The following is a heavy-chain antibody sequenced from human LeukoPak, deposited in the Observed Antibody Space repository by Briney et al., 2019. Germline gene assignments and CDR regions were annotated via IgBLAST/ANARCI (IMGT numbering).Heavy chain of an antibody. J-gene: IGHJ5*02. CDR1: GGSISSYY. D-gene: IGHD2-15*01. CDR3: AREPGYCSGGSCYGLWFDP. Sequence: PSETLSLTCTVSGGSISSYYWSWIRQPPGKGLEWIGYIYYSGSTNYNPSLKSRVTISVDTSKNQFSLKLSSVTAADTAVYYCAREPGYCSGGSCYGLWFDPWGQGTLVTVSS. V-gene: IGHV4-59*01. CDR2: IYYSGST.